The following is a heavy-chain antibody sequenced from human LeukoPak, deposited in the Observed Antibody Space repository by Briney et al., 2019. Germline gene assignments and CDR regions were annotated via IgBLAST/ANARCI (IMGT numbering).Heavy chain of an antibody. CDR2: IRSDGYHT. CDR1: AFVYDDYD. J-gene: IGHJ4*02. Sequence: GGSLRLSCGASAFVYDDYDMHWVRQAPGKGLEWVAFIRSDGYHTYYTDSVKGRFIITRDNFKNTLYLQMNSLRLEDMAVYYCAKPSGSGVDYWGRGTRVTVSS. D-gene: IGHD1-26*01. V-gene: IGHV3-30*02. CDR3: AKPSGSGVDY.